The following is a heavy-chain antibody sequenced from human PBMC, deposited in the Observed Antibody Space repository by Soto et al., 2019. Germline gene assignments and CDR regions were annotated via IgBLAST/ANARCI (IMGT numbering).Heavy chain of an antibody. CDR2: IYPGDSQT. Sequence: EVQLVQSGAEVKKPGESLKISCKGSGYIFTNYWIAWVRQMPGEGLEWMGIIYPGDSQTRYSPSFQGQVTFSADRSITTAYLQWSSLKASDSGIYYCVRVTYGSRYGMDVWGQGTTVSVSS. CDR3: VRVTYGSRYGMDV. D-gene: IGHD4-17*01. V-gene: IGHV5-51*01. J-gene: IGHJ6*02. CDR1: GYIFTNYW.